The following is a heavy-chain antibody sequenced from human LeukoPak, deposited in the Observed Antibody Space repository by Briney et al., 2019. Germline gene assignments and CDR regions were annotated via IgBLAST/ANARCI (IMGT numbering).Heavy chain of an antibody. J-gene: IGHJ4*02. CDR1: GYTFTGYY. V-gene: IGHV1-2*04. Sequence: ASVKVSCKASGYTFTGYYMHWVRQAPGQGLEWMGWINPNSGGTNYAQKFQGWVTMTRDTSIGTAYMELSRLRSDDTAVYYCARASSGWYSDYWGQGTLVTVSS. D-gene: IGHD6-19*01. CDR2: INPNSGGT. CDR3: ARASSGWYSDY.